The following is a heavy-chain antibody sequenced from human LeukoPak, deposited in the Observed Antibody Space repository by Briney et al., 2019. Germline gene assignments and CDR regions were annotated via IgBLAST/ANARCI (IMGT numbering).Heavy chain of an antibody. CDR3: ARHLKWELSLGSLWFDP. D-gene: IGHD1-26*01. CDR2: IYYSGST. Sequence: SETLSLTCTVSGGSISSSSYYWGWIRQPPGKGLEWIGSIYYSGSTYYNPSLKSRVTISVDTSKNQFSLKLSSMTAADTAVYYCARHLKWELSLGSLWFDPWGQGTLVTVSS. CDR1: GGSISSSSYY. V-gene: IGHV4-39*01. J-gene: IGHJ5*02.